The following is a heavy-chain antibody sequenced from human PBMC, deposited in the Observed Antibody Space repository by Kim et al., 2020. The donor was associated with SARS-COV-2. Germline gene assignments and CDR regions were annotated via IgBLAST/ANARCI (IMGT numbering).Heavy chain of an antibody. D-gene: IGHD6-13*01. V-gene: IGHV3-23*01. Sequence: GGSLRLSCAASGFTFSSYAMSWVRQAPGKGLEWVSAISGSGGSTYYADSVKGRFTISRDNSKNTLYLQMNSLRAEDTAVYYCAKDLWEQQLVTPVVAWGQGTLVTVSS. CDR3: AKDLWEQQLVTPVVA. CDR2: ISGSGGST. CDR1: GFTFSSYA. J-gene: IGHJ5*02.